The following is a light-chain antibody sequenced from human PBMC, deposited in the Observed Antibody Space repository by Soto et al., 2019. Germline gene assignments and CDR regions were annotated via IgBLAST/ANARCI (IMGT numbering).Light chain of an antibody. CDR3: QQYTSYSRA. CDR2: GAS. V-gene: IGKV3D-15*03. J-gene: IGKJ1*01. Sequence: ETVMTQSPATLSVSHGERATLSCTASQSVRTKVAWYQQTPGQAPRLLIYGASSRATGIPARFSGSGSGTEFTLTISILQSDDFTSYYCQQYTSYSRAFGQGTKVDIK. CDR1: QSVRTK.